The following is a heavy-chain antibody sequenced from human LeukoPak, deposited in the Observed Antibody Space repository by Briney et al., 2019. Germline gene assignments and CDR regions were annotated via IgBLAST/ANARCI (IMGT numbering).Heavy chain of an antibody. J-gene: IGHJ4*02. CDR1: SGSISSGGYY. V-gene: IGHV4-31*03. D-gene: IGHD6-13*01. CDR3: ARELIAAALDY. Sequence: SETLSLTCTVSSGSISSGGYYWSWIRQHPGKGLEWIGYIYYSGSTYYNPSLKSRVTISVDTSKNQFSLKLSSVTAADTAVYYCARELIAAALDYWGQGTLVTVSS. CDR2: IYYSGST.